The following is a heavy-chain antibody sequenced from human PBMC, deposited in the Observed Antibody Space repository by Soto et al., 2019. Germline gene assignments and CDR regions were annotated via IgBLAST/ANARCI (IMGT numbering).Heavy chain of an antibody. V-gene: IGHV4-59*01. CDR3: ASNLGWLRFPHYYYGMDV. D-gene: IGHD5-12*01. CDR2: IYYSGST. J-gene: IGHJ6*02. Sequence: SETLSLTCTVSGGSISSYYWSWIRQPPGKGLEWIGYIYYSGSTNYNPSLKSRVTISVDTSKNQFSLKLSSVTAADTAVYYCASNLGWLRFPHYYYGMDVWGQGTTVTVSS. CDR1: GGSISSYY.